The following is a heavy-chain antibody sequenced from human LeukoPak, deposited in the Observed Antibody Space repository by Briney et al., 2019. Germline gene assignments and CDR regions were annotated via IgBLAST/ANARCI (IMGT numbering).Heavy chain of an antibody. V-gene: IGHV3-7*01. Sequence: PGGSLRLSCAASGFTFSSYWMSWVRQAPGKGLEWVASIKQDGSEKYYVDSVKGRFTISRDNAKNSLYLQMNSLRAEDTAVYYCARVYSSSWRGAFDIWGQGTMVTVSS. CDR1: GFTFSSYW. CDR2: IKQDGSEK. J-gene: IGHJ3*02. CDR3: ARVYSSSWRGAFDI. D-gene: IGHD6-13*01.